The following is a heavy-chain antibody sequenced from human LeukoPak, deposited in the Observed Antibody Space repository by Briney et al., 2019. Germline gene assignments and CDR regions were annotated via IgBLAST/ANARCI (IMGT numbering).Heavy chain of an antibody. D-gene: IGHD4-17*01. CDR3: ARDDTVTTMIWAAFDI. CDR2: INTNTGNP. J-gene: IGHJ3*02. CDR1: GSTFTSYA. V-gene: IGHV7-4-1*02. Sequence: ASVKVSCKASGSTFTSYAMNWVRQAPGQGLEWMGWINTNTGNPTYSQGFTGRFVFSLYTSISTTYLQISSLKAEDTAVYYCARDDTVTTMIWAAFDIWGQGTMVTVSS.